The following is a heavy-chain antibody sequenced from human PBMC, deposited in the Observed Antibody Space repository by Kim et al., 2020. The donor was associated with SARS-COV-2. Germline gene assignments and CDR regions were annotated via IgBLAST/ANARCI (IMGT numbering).Heavy chain of an antibody. J-gene: IGHJ4*02. V-gene: IGHV4-59*08. Sequence: YNPALTSRVTIPVATSHNQFSLKLSSVPAADTAVYYCARHSGNSERPFDYWGQGPLVTVSS. D-gene: IGHD2-21*02. CDR3: ARHSGNSERPFDY.